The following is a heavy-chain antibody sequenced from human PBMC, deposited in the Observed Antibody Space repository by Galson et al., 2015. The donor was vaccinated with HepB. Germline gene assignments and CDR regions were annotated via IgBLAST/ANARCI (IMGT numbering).Heavy chain of an antibody. V-gene: IGHV5-10-1*01. CDR2: IDPSDSYT. D-gene: IGHD2-2*03. J-gene: IGHJ6*03. CDR3: ARHVDGYCSSTSCYASYYYYMDV. CDR1: GYSFTSYW. Sequence: QSGAEVKKPGESLRISCKGSGYSFTSYWISWVRQMPGKGLEWMGRIDPSDSYTNYSPSFQGHVTISADKSISTAYLQWSSLKASDTAMYYCARHVDGYCSSTSCYASYYYYMDVWGK.